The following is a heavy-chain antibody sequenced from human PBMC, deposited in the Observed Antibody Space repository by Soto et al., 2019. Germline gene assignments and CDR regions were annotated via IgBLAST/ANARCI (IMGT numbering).Heavy chain of an antibody. CDR2: IKSKTDGGTT. V-gene: IGHV3-15*01. CDR1: GFTFSNAW. Sequence: EVQLVESGGGLVKPGGSLRLSCAASGFTFSNAWMSWVRQAPGKGLEWVGRIKSKTDGGTTDYAAPVKGRFTISRDDSKNTLYLQMNSLKTEDTAVYYCTTDDYGDYRGIMRGYFDYWGQGTLVTVSS. CDR3: TTDDYGDYRGIMRGYFDY. J-gene: IGHJ4*02. D-gene: IGHD4-17*01.